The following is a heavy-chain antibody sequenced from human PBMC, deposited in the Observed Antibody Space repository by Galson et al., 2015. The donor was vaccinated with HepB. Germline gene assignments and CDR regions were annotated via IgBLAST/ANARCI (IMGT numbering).Heavy chain of an antibody. Sequence: SLRLSCAASGFTFSDYYMSWIRQAPGKGLEWVSYISSSGSTIYYADSVKGRFTISRDNAKNSLYLQMNSLRAEDTAVYYCARSRGSSEEQNNDAFDIWGQGTMVTVSS. CDR2: ISSSGSTI. J-gene: IGHJ3*02. CDR3: ARSRGSSEEQNNDAFDI. V-gene: IGHV3-11*01. D-gene: IGHD1-26*01. CDR1: GFTFSDYY.